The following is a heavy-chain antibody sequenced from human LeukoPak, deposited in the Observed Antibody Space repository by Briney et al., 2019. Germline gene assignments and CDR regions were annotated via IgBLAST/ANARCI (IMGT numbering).Heavy chain of an antibody. J-gene: IGHJ4*02. V-gene: IGHV3-73*01. CDR2: IRSNANSYAT. CDR1: GFTFSGSA. Sequence: GGSLRLSCAASGFTFSGSAMHWVRQASGKGLEWVGRIRSNANSYATAYAASVKGRFTISRDDSKNTAYLQMNSLKTEDTAVYYCTRDWDLSTKQYKYYFDYWGQGTLVTVSS. D-gene: IGHD1-1*01. CDR3: TRDWDLSTKQYKYYFDY.